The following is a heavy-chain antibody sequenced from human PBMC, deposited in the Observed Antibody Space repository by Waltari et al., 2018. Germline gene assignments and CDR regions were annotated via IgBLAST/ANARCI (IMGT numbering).Heavy chain of an antibody. CDR1: GFTFHNFW. V-gene: IGHV3-7*01. CDR2: IKHDGSET. CDR3: AREGLTEEAAY. D-gene: IGHD4-4*01. J-gene: IGHJ4*02. Sequence: EIQLVESGGDLVQPVGSLRLSGVTSGFTFHNFWMAWVRQVPGKGLQWLAHIKHDGSETYHVDSVKGRFTISRDNARNSLYLEMDRLRVEDTGVYYCAREGLTEEAAYWGQGTLVTVSS.